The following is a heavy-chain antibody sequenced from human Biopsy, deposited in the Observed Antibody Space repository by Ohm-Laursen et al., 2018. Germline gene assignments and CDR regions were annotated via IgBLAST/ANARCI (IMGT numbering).Heavy chain of an antibody. CDR3: ARATNSTGWPYYYFYGMDV. D-gene: IGHD2/OR15-2a*01. J-gene: IGHJ6*02. Sequence: LRLSCSASGFIFSNYWMSWIRQTPGKGLEWIGYIYYSGSTNYNPSLKSRVTISVDTSKNQFSLRLNSVTAADTAVYYCARATNSTGWPYYYFYGMDVWGQGTTVTVSS. V-gene: IGHV4-59*01. CDR2: IYYSGST. CDR1: GFIFSNYW.